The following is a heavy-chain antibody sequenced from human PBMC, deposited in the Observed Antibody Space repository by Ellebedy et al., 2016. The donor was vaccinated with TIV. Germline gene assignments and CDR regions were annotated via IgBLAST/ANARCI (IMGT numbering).Heavy chain of an antibody. V-gene: IGHV4-39*01. J-gene: IGHJ4*02. CDR3: TRRNYDFWSGPEF. CDR2: IYYSGST. D-gene: IGHD3-3*01. CDR1: GGSISSSSYF. Sequence: SETLSLXXTVSGGSISSSSYFWGWIRQPPGKGLEWIGSIYYSGSTYYKPSLKSRVTVSVDTSKNEFSLKLKSVTAADTAVYYCTRRNYDFWSGPEFWGQGILVTVSS.